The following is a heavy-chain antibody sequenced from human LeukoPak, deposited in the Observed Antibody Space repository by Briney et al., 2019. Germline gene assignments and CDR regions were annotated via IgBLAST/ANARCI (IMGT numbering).Heavy chain of an antibody. CDR2: ISGSGGST. CDR3: AKDSQITMIVVVYPDY. CDR1: GFTFSSYA. D-gene: IGHD3-22*01. J-gene: IGHJ4*02. V-gene: IGHV3-23*01. Sequence: TGGSLRLSCAASGFTFSSYAMSWVRQAPGKGLEWVSAISGSGGSTYYADSVKGRFTISRDNSKNTLYLQMNSLTAEDTAVYYCAKDSQITMIVVVYPDYWGQGTLVTVSS.